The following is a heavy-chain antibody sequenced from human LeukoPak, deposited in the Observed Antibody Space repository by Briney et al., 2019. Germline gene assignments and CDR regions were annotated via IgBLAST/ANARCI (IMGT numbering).Heavy chain of an antibody. CDR1: GYSFTSYW. Sequence: GESLQISCQGSGYSFTSYWIGWVRQMPGKGLEWMGIIYPGDSDTRYSPSFQGQVTISADKSISTAYLQWSSLKASDTAMYYCARHPYHPKTWDAFDIWGQGTMVTVSS. CDR3: ARHPYHPKTWDAFDI. D-gene: IGHD1-14*01. V-gene: IGHV5-51*01. CDR2: IYPGDSDT. J-gene: IGHJ3*02.